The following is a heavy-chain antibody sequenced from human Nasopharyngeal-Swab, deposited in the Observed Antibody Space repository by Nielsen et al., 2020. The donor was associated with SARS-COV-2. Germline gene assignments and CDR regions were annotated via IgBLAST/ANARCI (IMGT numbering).Heavy chain of an antibody. D-gene: IGHD3-3*01. CDR1: GYTFTSYY. J-gene: IGHJ5*02. CDR3: ATAPNGYYDIWSGPYESWFDP. CDR2: INPSGGST. V-gene: IGHV1-46*01. Sequence: ASVKVSCKASGYTFTSYYMHWVRQAPGQGLEWMGIINPSGGSTSYAQKFQGRVTMTRDTSTSTVYMELSSLRSEDTAVYYCATAPNGYYDIWSGPYESWFDPWGQGTLVTVSS.